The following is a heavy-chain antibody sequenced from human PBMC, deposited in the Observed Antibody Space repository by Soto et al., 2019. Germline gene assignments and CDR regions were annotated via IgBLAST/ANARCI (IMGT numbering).Heavy chain of an antibody. J-gene: IGHJ4*02. CDR3: VKDDGGYPSTAPH. V-gene: IGHV3-23*01. CDR2: ISGSGDRT. Sequence: GGSLRLSCAASGITISNYPMSWVRQAPGKGLDWVSGISGSGDRTYYADSAKGRFTISKDISRNSPSLQLDSLGVEDTAVYFCVKDDGGYPSTAPHWGQGTLVTVSS. CDR1: GITISNYP. D-gene: IGHD3-22*01.